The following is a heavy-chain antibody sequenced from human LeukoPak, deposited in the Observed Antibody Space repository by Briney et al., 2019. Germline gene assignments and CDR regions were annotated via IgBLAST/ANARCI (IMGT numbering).Heavy chain of an antibody. CDR3: ARGVGATPAHYDY. J-gene: IGHJ4*02. D-gene: IGHD2-15*01. CDR1: GFSFSSYW. Sequence: GSLRLSFATSGFSFSSYWMNWVRQAPGKGLEWVANIRPDGNFQDYVDSVKGRFSISRDNAKNTLYLQMNSLRAEDTGVYYCARGVGATPAHYDYWGQGTRVTVSS. V-gene: IGHV3-7*01. CDR2: IRPDGNFQ.